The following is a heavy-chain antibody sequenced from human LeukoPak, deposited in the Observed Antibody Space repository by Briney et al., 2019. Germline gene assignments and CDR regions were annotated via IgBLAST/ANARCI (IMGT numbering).Heavy chain of an antibody. CDR3: AKDQDYYDSSGYDY. Sequence: GGSLRLSCAASGFTFSSYAMSWVRQAPGKGLEWVSAISGSGGSTYYADSVKGRFTISRDNSKNTLYLQMNSLRAEDTAVYSCAKDQDYYDSSGYDYWGQGTLVTVSS. J-gene: IGHJ4*02. CDR2: ISGSGGST. D-gene: IGHD3-22*01. V-gene: IGHV3-23*01. CDR1: GFTFSSYA.